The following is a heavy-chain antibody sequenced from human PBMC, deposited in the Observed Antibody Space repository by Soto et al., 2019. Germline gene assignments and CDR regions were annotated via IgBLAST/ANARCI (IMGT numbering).Heavy chain of an antibody. CDR2: ISSSSSTI. D-gene: IGHD3-22*01. CDR3: ACYDPNYYDSSGYSGY. J-gene: IGHJ4*02. V-gene: IGHV3-48*02. Sequence: QPGGSLRLSCAASGFTFSSYSMNWVRQAPGKGLEWVSYISSSSSTIYYADSVKGRFTISRDNAKNSLYLQMNSLRDEDTAVYYCACYDPNYYDSSGYSGYWGQGTLVTVSS. CDR1: GFTFSSYS.